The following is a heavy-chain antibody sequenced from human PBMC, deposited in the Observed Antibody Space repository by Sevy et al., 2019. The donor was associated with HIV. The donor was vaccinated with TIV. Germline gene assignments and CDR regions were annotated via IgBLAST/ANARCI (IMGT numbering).Heavy chain of an antibody. J-gene: IGHJ5*02. V-gene: IGHV3-15*01. D-gene: IGHD3-3*01. CDR1: GFTFSNAW. Sequence: GGSLRLSCAASGFTFSNAWMSWGRQAPGKGREWVGRIKSKTDGGTTDYAAPVKGRFTISRDDSKNTLYLQMNSLKTADIAVYYCTTEGGFLEWLLFDFRDKWFDPWGQGTLVTVSS. CDR3: TTEGGFLEWLLFDFRDKWFDP. CDR2: IKSKTDGGTT.